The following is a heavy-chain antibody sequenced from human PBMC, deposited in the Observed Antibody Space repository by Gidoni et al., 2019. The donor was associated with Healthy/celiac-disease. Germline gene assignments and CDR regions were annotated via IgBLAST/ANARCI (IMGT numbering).Heavy chain of an antibody. CDR1: GFTFSSYA. Sequence: QVQLVESGGGVVQPGRSLRLSCAASGFTFSSYAMHWVRQAPGKGLEWVAVISCDGSNKYYADSVKGRFTISRDNSKNTLYLQMNSLRAEDTAVYYCARQSGSYDTFDYWGQGTLVTVSS. CDR2: ISCDGSNK. CDR3: ARQSGSYDTFDY. V-gene: IGHV3-30-3*01. J-gene: IGHJ4*02. D-gene: IGHD1-26*01.